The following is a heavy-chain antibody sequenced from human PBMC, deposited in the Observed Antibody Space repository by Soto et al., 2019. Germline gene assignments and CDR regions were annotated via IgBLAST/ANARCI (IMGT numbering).Heavy chain of an antibody. V-gene: IGHV4-39*01. CDR3: ARRGYSYDWERYFDY. CDR2: IYYSGST. CDR1: GGSISSSTYY. Sequence: SETLSLTCTVSGGSISSSTYYWGCSRQPPGKGLEWIGSIYYSGSTDYNPSLKGRVTIYVDTSKNQFSLKLNSVTAEDTAVYYCARRGYSYDWERYFDYWGQGTMVTVSS. D-gene: IGHD5-18*01. J-gene: IGHJ4*02.